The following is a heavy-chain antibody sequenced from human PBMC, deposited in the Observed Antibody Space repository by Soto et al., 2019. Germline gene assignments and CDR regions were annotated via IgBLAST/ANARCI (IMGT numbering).Heavy chain of an antibody. CDR3: ANAATLYYYGMDV. V-gene: IGHV3-53*05. D-gene: IGHD6-25*01. Sequence: GGSLRLSCAASGFSVSTYYMSWVRQAPGKGLEWVSVIYTGYSTYYADSVKGRFTLSRDNSKNTVYLQMNSLRAEDTAVYYCANAATLYYYGMDVWGQGTTVTVSS. CDR1: GFSVSTYY. CDR2: IYTGYST. J-gene: IGHJ6*02.